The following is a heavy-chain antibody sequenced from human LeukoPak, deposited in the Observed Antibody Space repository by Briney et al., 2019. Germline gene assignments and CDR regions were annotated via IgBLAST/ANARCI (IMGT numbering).Heavy chain of an antibody. CDR2: ISYDGSNK. V-gene: IGHV3-30-3*01. CDR3: ARDQGYYDSSAYYSP. CDR1: GFTFSSYA. Sequence: GRSLRLSCAASGFTFSSYAMHWVRQAPGKGLEWVAVISYDGSNKYYADSVKGRFTISRDNAKNSLYLQMNSLRAEDTAVYYCARDQGYYDSSAYYSPWGQGTLVTVSS. J-gene: IGHJ5*02. D-gene: IGHD3-22*01.